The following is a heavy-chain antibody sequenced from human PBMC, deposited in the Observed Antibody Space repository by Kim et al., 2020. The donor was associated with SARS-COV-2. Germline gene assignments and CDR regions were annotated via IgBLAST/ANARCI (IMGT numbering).Heavy chain of an antibody. CDR2: ISGSGGST. CDR1: GFTFSSYA. J-gene: IGHJ6*02. CDR3: AKDDCSGGSCYSLSGPDYYYYGMDV. Sequence: GGSLRLSCAASGFTFSSYAMSWVRQAPGKGLEWVSAISGSGGSTYYADSVKGRFTISRDNSKNTLYLQMNSLRAEDTAVYYCAKDDCSGGSCYSLSGPDYYYYGMDVWGQGTTVTVSS. V-gene: IGHV3-23*01. D-gene: IGHD2-15*01.